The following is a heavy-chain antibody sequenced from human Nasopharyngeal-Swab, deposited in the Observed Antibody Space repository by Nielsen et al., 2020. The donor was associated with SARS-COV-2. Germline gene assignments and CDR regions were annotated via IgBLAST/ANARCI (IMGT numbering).Heavy chain of an antibody. D-gene: IGHD2-15*01. J-gene: IGHJ4*02. CDR2: ISGSGGST. V-gene: IGHV3-23*01. Sequence: GALRLSCAASGFTFSSYAMSWVRQAPGKGLEWVSAISGSGGSTYYADSVKGRFTISRDNSKNTLYLQMNSLRAEDTAVYYCAKPPAKQRVVVAATLDYWGQGTLVTVSS. CDR1: GFTFSSYA. CDR3: AKPPAKQRVVVAATLDY.